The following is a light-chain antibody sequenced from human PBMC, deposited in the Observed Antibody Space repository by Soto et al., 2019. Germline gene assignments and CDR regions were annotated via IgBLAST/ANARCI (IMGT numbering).Light chain of an antibody. Sequence: EIVLTQSPGTLSLSPGERATLSCRASQRVSSSYLAWYQQKPGLAPRLLIYGASSRATGVPDRFSGSGSGTDFTLPISRLEPEDFAVYYCQQYGSSPLVTFGQGTRLEIK. CDR3: QQYGSSPLVT. V-gene: IGKV3-20*01. J-gene: IGKJ5*01. CDR1: QRVSSSY. CDR2: GAS.